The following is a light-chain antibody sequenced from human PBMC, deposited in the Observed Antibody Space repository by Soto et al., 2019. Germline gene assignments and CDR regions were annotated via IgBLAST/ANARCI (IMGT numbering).Light chain of an antibody. CDR1: QSLLHSNGFHY. V-gene: IGKV2-28*01. CDR2: LGS. J-gene: IGKJ4*01. Sequence: DIVMTQSPVSLPVTPGEPASISCRSSQSLLHSNGFHYLDWYLQRPGQSPQLLIYLGSNRASRVPERCSGSASGKDFTLIISRVEAEDVGVYYYKQAIQPPLAFGGGTKVEIK. CDR3: KQAIQPPLA.